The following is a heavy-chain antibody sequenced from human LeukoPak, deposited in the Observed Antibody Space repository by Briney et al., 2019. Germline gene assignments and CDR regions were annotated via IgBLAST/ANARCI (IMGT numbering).Heavy chain of an antibody. J-gene: IGHJ4*02. Sequence: AGGSLRLSCEASGFTFSAYAMTWVRQAPGKGLEWVSAISGSSDRTYYADSVKGRFTISRDNSKNTLYLQLNSLRAEDTAVYYCAKGGAGTYYAIDCWGQGTLVTVSS. CDR3: AKGGAGTYYAIDC. V-gene: IGHV3-23*01. CDR1: GFTFSAYA. D-gene: IGHD3-10*01. CDR2: ISGSSDRT.